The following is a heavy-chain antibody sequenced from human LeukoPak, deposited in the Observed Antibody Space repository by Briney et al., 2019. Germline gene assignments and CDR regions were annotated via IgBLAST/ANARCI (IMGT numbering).Heavy chain of an antibody. J-gene: IGHJ6*03. CDR3: ARDVYTVTDTLGAYYYYYYMDV. Sequence: ASVTVSCKAAGYTLINHWMHWVRQAPGQGLEWIGLINPTGNGTLYAQKIQGRVTMTRDMSTSTDYMELNSLRSEDTAVYYCARDVYTVTDTLGAYYYYYYMDVWGKGTTVTVSS. CDR1: GYTLINHW. D-gene: IGHD4-11*01. CDR2: INPTGNGT. V-gene: IGHV1-46*01.